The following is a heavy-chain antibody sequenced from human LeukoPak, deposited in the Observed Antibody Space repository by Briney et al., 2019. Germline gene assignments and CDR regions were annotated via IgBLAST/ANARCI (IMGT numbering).Heavy chain of an antibody. J-gene: IGHJ4*02. CDR2: IYGDGST. D-gene: IGHD3-22*01. Sequence: GGSLRLSCVVSGFTVSNNYMKWVRQAPGKGLEWVSTIYGDGSTYYADSVRGRFTISRHNSKNTLYLQMNSLRAEDTAVYYCAKAHIFYDSSGYYYDYWGQGTLVTVSS. V-gene: IGHV3-53*01. CDR3: AKAHIFYDSSGYYYDY. CDR1: GFTVSNNY.